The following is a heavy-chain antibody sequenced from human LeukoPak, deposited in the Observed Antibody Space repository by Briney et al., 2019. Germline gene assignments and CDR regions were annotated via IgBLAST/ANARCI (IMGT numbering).Heavy chain of an antibody. CDR2: INHSGST. D-gene: IGHD3-10*01. V-gene: IGHV4-34*01. J-gene: IGHJ6*02. CDR3: ARLPITMVRGVITYYYYGMDA. CDR1: GGSFSGYY. Sequence: SETLSLTCAVYGGSFSGYYWSWIRQPPGKGLEWIGEINHSGSTNYNPSLKSRVTISVDTSKNQFSLKLSSVTAADTAVYYCARLPITMVRGVITYYYYGMDAWGQGITVTVSS.